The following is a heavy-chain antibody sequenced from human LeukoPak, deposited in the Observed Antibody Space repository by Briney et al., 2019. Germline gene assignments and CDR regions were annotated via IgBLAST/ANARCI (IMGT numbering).Heavy chain of an antibody. CDR3: AIVLRYFDWLYPYDY. CDR2: ISSSGSTI. Sequence: GGSLRLSCAASGFTFSSYEMNWVRQAPGKGLEWVSYISSSGSTIYYADSVKGRSTISRDNAKNSLYLQMNSLRAEDTAVYYCAIVLRYFDWLYPYDYWGQGTLVTVSS. V-gene: IGHV3-48*03. CDR1: GFTFSSYE. D-gene: IGHD3-9*01. J-gene: IGHJ4*02.